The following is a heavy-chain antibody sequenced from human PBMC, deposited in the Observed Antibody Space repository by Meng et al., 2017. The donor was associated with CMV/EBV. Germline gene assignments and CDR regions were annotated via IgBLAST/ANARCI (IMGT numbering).Heavy chain of an antibody. V-gene: IGHV4-34*01. J-gene: IGHJ4*02. D-gene: IGHD2-15*01. CDR2: INHSGST. Sequence: VQLPQGVDGLVYPSQTLSLTCSVYGGSFSGYYWSWSRQPPGKGLEWIGEINHSGSTNYNPSLKSRVTISVDTSKNQFSLKLSSVTAADTAVYYCASSLTYPNYWGQGTLVTVSS. CDR3: ASSLTYPNY. CDR1: GGSFSGYY.